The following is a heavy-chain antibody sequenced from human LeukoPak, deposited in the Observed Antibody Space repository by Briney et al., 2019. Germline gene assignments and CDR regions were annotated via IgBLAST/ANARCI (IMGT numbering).Heavy chain of an antibody. Sequence: GGSLRLSCAASGFTFGDYAMHWVRQAPGKGLERVSGINWKSNNIAYADSVKGRFTISRDNAKNSLYLQMNSLRTEDTALYYCARDRAGYFYAMDVWGQGTSVTVSS. V-gene: IGHV3-9*01. J-gene: IGHJ6*02. CDR2: INWKSNNI. CDR3: ARDRAGYFYAMDV. D-gene: IGHD6-13*01. CDR1: GFTFGDYA.